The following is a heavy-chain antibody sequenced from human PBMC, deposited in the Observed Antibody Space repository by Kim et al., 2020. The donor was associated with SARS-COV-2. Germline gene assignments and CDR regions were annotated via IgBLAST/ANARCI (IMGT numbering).Heavy chain of an antibody. Sequence: GGSLRLSCVASGFTFNNYAMTWVRQTPGRGLEWVSVVSASGSRPYYPAYVKGRFTISRDNSKNTLYLQMHSLRVEDTAIYYCARNPRRLAAGDYYYYGMDVWGLGTTVTVSS. CDR3: ARNPRRLAAGDYYYYGMDV. J-gene: IGHJ6*02. V-gene: IGHV3-23*01. D-gene: IGHD6-13*01. CDR2: VSASGSRP. CDR1: GFTFNNYA.